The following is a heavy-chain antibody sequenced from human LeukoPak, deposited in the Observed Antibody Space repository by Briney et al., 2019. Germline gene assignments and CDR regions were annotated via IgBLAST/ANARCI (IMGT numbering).Heavy chain of an antibody. CDR2: ISGSGGST. J-gene: IGHJ4*02. D-gene: IGHD3-16*02. CDR3: AKRDVWGSYRYIGY. CDR1: GFTFSSYA. V-gene: IGHV3-23*01. Sequence: PGGSLRLSCAASGFTFSSYAMSWVRQAPGKGLEWVSAISGSGGSTYYADSVKGRFTISRDNSKNTLYLQMNSVRAEDTAVYYCAKRDVWGSYRYIGYWGQGTLVTVSS.